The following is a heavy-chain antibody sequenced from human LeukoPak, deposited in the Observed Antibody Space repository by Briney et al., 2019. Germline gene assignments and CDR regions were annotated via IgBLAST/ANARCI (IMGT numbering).Heavy chain of an antibody. CDR1: GYTFTSYG. V-gene: IGHV1-18*01. J-gene: IGHJ4*02. D-gene: IGHD3-10*01. CDR2: ISAYNGNT. Sequence: ASVKVSCKASGYTFTSYGISWVRQAPGQGLEWMGWISAYNGNTNYAQKLQGRVTMTTDTSTSTAYMELRSLRSDDTAVYYCATRLELWSREDYWGQGTLVTVSS. CDR3: ATRLELWSREDY.